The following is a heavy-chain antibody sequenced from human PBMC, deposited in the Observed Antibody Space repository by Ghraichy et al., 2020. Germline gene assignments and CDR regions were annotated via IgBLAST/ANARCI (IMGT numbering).Heavy chain of an antibody. CDR1: GGSFNIYY. Sequence: SENLSLTCAVNGGSFNIYYWNWIRQPPGKGLEWIGEINHSGDTSYNSSLTSRVTISVNTFKKEFSLNLSSVTAADTAVYYCARGLIYGSGRAWFDPWGQGTLVTVSS. J-gene: IGHJ5*02. CDR2: INHSGDT. CDR3: ARGLIYGSGRAWFDP. V-gene: IGHV4-34*01. D-gene: IGHD3-10*01.